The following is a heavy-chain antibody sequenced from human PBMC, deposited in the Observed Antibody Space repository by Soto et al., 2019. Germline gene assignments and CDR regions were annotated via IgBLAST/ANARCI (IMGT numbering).Heavy chain of an antibody. J-gene: IGHJ4*02. CDR3: VTPAEPLDTAMLKGLAH. CDR2: IIPIFGAT. CDR1: GGTFSNTA. V-gene: IGHV1-69*01. Sequence: QVQLVQSGAEVKKPGSSVKVSCKASGGTFSNTAFIWVRQAPGQGLEWMGGIIPIFGATNYAQKFQGRLMISADDSASKAYMELNALTSEDTAVYYCVTPAEPLDTAMLKGLAHWGQGTLVTVSS. D-gene: IGHD5-18*01.